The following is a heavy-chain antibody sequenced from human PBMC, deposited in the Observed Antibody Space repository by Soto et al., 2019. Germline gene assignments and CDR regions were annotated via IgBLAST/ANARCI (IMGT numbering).Heavy chain of an antibody. J-gene: IGHJ4*02. CDR3: ARDLKGLVGATTVFGY. D-gene: IGHD1-26*01. CDR1: GYTFTSYG. V-gene: IGHV1-18*01. CDR2: ISAYNGNT. Sequence: ASVKVSCKASGYTFTSYGISWVRQAPGQGLEWMGWISAYNGNTNYAQKLQGRVTMTTDTSTSTAYMELRSLRSDDTAVYYCARDLKGLVGATTVFGYWGQGTRVTVSS.